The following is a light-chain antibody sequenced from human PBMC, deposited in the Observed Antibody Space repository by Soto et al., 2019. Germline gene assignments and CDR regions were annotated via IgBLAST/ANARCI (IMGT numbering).Light chain of an antibody. CDR3: QQYNDYSTWT. CDR2: DAS. CDR1: QSVSRW. J-gene: IGKJ1*01. V-gene: IGKV1-5*01. Sequence: DIQMTQSPSTLSASVGDRVTITCRASQSVSRWLAWYQQKPGKAPKVLIWDASSLQRGVPSRFSGSGSGTEFTLTISSLQPDDFATYYCQQYNDYSTWTFGQGTKVDIK.